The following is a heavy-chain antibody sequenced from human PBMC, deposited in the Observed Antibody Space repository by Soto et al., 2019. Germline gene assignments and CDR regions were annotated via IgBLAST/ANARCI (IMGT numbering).Heavy chain of an antibody. Sequence: QVQLQESGPGLVKPLETLSLTCTVSGGSISSYYWSWIRQPPGKGLEWIGYIYYSGSTNYNPSLKSRVTISVDTSKNQFSLKLSSVTAADTAVYYCARASPGYSSGWYPDYWGQGTLVTVSS. CDR3: ARASPGYSSGWYPDY. V-gene: IGHV4-59*01. D-gene: IGHD6-19*01. CDR1: GGSISSYY. J-gene: IGHJ4*02. CDR2: IYYSGST.